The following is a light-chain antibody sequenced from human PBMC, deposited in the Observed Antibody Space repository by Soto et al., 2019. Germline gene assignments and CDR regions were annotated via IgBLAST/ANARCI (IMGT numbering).Light chain of an antibody. CDR1: QGIRNE. CDR3: LQHRSYPLT. V-gene: IGKV1-17*01. Sequence: DIQMTQSPSSLSASVGDRVTITCRASQGIRNELGWYQQIPGKPPKRLIYSTSSLQSGVPSRFSGSGSGTEFTLTISSLQPEDSATYYCLQHRSYPLTFGGGTKVEIK. J-gene: IGKJ4*01. CDR2: STS.